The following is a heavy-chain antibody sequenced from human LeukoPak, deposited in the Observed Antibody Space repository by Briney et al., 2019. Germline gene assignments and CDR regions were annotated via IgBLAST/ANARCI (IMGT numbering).Heavy chain of an antibody. CDR2: ISAYNGNT. Sequence: GASVKVSCKASGYTFTSYGISWVRQAPGQGLEWMGWISAYNGNTNYAQKLQGRVTMTTDTSTSTAYMELRSLRSDDTAVYYCARRRGYSGYDLYYYYYMDVWGKGTTVTISS. CDR3: ARRRGYSGYDLYYYYYMDV. J-gene: IGHJ6*03. V-gene: IGHV1-18*01. CDR1: GYTFTSYG. D-gene: IGHD5-12*01.